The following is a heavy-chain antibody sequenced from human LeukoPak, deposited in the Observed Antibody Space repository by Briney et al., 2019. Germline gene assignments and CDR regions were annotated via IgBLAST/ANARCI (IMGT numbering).Heavy chain of an antibody. J-gene: IGHJ3*01. CDR3: ARRPWRQDYYDAFDF. CDR1: GGSISRSSYY. V-gene: IGHV4-39*01. D-gene: IGHD3-22*01. Sequence: SETLSLTCTVSGGSISRSSYYWGWIRQPPGKGLEWIGSIFYSGSTFYNPSLKIRVTISVDTSKNQFSLKLSSVTAADTAVYYCARRPWRQDYYDAFDFWGQGTMVTVSS. CDR2: IFYSGST.